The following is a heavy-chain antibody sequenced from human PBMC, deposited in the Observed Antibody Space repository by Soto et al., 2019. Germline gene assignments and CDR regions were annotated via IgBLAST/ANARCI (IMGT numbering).Heavy chain of an antibody. Sequence: SVKVSCKASGGTFSSYAFNWVRQAPGQGLEWMGGIIPIFATASNAQKFQGRVTITADESTSTAYMELSRLRSADTAVYYCAIGKYSYASIGYDGNFEIWGQGTRVTVSS. V-gene: IGHV1-69*13. D-gene: IGHD3-22*01. CDR2: IIPIFATA. CDR3: AIGKYSYASIGYDGNFEI. CDR1: GGTFSSYA. J-gene: IGHJ3*02.